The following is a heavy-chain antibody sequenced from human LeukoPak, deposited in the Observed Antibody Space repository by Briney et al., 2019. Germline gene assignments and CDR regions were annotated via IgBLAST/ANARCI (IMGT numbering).Heavy chain of an antibody. J-gene: IGHJ6*03. Sequence: PGGSLRLSCAASGFTFSSYDMHWVRQATGKGLEWVSDIGTAGDTYYPGSVKGRFTISRENAKNSLYLQMNSLRAGDTAVYYCARGTVSSPYYYYYMDVWGKGTTVTVSS. CDR3: ARGTVSSPYYYYYMDV. CDR2: IGTAGDT. V-gene: IGHV3-13*01. D-gene: IGHD4-17*01. CDR1: GFTFSSYD.